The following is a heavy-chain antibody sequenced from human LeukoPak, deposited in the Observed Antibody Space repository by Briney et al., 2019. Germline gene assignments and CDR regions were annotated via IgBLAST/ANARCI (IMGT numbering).Heavy chain of an antibody. CDR2: IYTSGSI. CDR3: ARDPVYSGGRYYYYYYMDV. V-gene: IGHV4-61*02. J-gene: IGHJ6*03. D-gene: IGHD4-11*01. Sequence: SETLSLTCTVSGGSISSGSYYWSWIRQPAGKGLEWIGRIYTSGSINYNPSLKSRVTISVDTSKNQFSLKLSSVTAADTAVYYCARDPVYSGGRYYYYYYMDVWGKGTTVTVSS. CDR1: GGSISSGSYY.